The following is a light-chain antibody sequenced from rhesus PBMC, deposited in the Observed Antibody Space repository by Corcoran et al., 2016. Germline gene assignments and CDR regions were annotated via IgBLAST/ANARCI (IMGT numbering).Light chain of an antibody. J-gene: IGKJ1*01. V-gene: IGKV2-90*01. CDR1: QSLLHRDGKTY. Sequence: DIVMTQTPLSLPVTPGEPASISCRSSQSLLHRDGKTYLYWYLQKPGLSPQLMIHEVSNRASGVPDSFSGSGSGTDFTLKISRVEAEDVGVYYCMQSIQLWTFGQGTKVEIK. CDR3: MQSIQLWT. CDR2: EVS.